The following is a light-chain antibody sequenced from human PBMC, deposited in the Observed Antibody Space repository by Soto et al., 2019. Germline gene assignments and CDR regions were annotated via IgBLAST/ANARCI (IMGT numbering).Light chain of an antibody. J-gene: IGLJ2*01. CDR2: GNN. Sequence: QSVLTQPPSVSGAPGQRVTISCTGRSSNIGAGYDVHWYQQLPGTAPKLLIYGNNNRPSGVPDRFSGSKSGTSASLAITGLQAEDEADYYCQSYDSSLNGLLFGGGTKVTVL. V-gene: IGLV1-40*01. CDR3: QSYDSSLNGLL. CDR1: SSNIGAGYD.